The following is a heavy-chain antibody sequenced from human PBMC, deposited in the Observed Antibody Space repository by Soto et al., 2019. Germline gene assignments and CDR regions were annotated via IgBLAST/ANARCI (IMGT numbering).Heavy chain of an antibody. Sequence: ASVKVSCKASGYTFTGYFMHWVRQAPGQGLEWMGWVNPYSGGADYAQSFQGRVTMTRDTSISTVYMELSRLRFDDTAVYYCARVIRGAYYNSPLDTWGQGTVVTVSS. D-gene: IGHD3-10*01. J-gene: IGHJ5*02. CDR1: GYTFTGYF. V-gene: IGHV1-2*02. CDR3: ARVIRGAYYNSPLDT. CDR2: VNPYSGGA.